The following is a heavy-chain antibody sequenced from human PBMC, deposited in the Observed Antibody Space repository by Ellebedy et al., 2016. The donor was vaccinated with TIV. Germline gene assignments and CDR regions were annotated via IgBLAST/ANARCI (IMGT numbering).Heavy chain of an antibody. D-gene: IGHD5-18*01. V-gene: IGHV3-48*03. CDR3: ARWGYRYGVYYFDY. J-gene: IGHJ4*02. CDR1: GFVXXDYE. Sequence: GGSLRLSCAASGFVXXDYEMNWVRXPPGKGLEWLSYISISGDTIFYADSVKGRFTISRDNAKNSLYLQMNSLRAEDTAVYYCARWGYRYGVYYFDYWGQGTLVTVSS. CDR2: ISISGDTI.